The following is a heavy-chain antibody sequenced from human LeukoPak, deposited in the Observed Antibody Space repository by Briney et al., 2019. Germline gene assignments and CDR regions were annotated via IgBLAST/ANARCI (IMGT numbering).Heavy chain of an antibody. CDR3: ARHESGSYSNYFDY. V-gene: IGHV4-39*01. CDR1: GGSVSSSSYY. J-gene: IGHJ4*02. CDR2: IYCSGST. D-gene: IGHD3-22*01. Sequence: SETLSLTCTVSGGSVSSSSYYWGWIRQPPGKGLEWIGSIYCSGSTYYNPSLKSRVTISVDTSKNQFSLKLSSVTAADTAVYYCARHESGSYSNYFDYWGQGTLVTVSS.